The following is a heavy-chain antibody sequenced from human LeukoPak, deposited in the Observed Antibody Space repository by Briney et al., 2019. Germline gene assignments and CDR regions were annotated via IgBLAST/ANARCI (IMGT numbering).Heavy chain of an antibody. V-gene: IGHV4-34*01. D-gene: IGHD3-22*01. J-gene: IGHJ4*02. CDR2: INHSGST. CDR1: GGSFSGYY. CDR3: ARGGKYYYDSSGYSY. Sequence: SETLSLTCAVCGGSFSGYYWSWIRQPPGKGLEWIGEINHSGSTNYNPSLKSRVTISVDTSKNQFSLKLSSVTAADTAVYYCARGGKYYYDSSGYSYWGQGTLVTVSS.